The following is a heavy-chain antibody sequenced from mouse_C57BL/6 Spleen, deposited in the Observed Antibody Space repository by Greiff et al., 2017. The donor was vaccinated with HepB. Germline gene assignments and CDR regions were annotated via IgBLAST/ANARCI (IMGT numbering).Heavy chain of an antibody. Sequence: QVQLQQSGAELVKPGASVKISCKASGYAFSSYWMNWVKQRPGKGLEWIGQIYPGDGDTNYNGKFKGKATLTADKSSSTAYMQLSSLTSEDSAVYFCATPYDYDYAMDYWGQGTSVTVSS. CDR3: ATPYDYDYAMDY. CDR2: IYPGDGDT. D-gene: IGHD2-4*01. J-gene: IGHJ4*01. CDR1: GYAFSSYW. V-gene: IGHV1-80*01.